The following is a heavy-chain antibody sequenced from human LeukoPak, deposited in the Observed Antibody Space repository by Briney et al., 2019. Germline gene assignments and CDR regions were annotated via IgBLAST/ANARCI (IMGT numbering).Heavy chain of an antibody. V-gene: IGHV3-23*01. D-gene: IGHD6-13*01. CDR2: ISGSGGTT. J-gene: IGHJ3*02. CDR3: AKDWPSEWQQLPDYDAFDI. Sequence: PGGSLRLSCAASGFTFSSYWMHWVRQAPGKGLVWVSAISGSGGTTYYADSVKGRFTISRDNSKNTVYLQINSLRAEDTAVYYCAKDWPSEWQQLPDYDAFDIWGQGTLVTVSS. CDR1: GFTFSSYW.